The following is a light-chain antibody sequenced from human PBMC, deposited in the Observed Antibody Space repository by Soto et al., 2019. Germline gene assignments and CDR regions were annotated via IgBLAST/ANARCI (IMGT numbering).Light chain of an antibody. CDR2: GAS. Sequence: EIVLTQSPGTLSLSPGERAALSCRASQSVRSNYLTWYQQKPGQAPRLLIYGASNRASGIPDRFSGSGSEKDFTLTISRLEPEDFAIYYCQQSGSSPWTFGQGTKVDIK. J-gene: IGKJ1*01. CDR1: QSVRSNY. V-gene: IGKV3-20*01. CDR3: QQSGSSPWT.